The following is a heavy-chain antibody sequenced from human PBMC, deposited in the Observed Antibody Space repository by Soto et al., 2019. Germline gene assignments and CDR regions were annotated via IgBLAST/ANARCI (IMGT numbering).Heavy chain of an antibody. Sequence: EVQLVESGGGSVQPGGSLRLSCAASGFTFSSYWMHWVRQDPGKGLVWLSRINSDGTRTTYADSVKGRFTISRDNATNTLFLQMNSLRAEDTAVYYCARDLFRSNFNGTLGYWGQGTPVTVSS. V-gene: IGHV3-74*01. D-gene: IGHD4-4*01. J-gene: IGHJ4*02. CDR2: INSDGTRT. CDR3: ARDLFRSNFNGTLGY. CDR1: GFTFSSYW.